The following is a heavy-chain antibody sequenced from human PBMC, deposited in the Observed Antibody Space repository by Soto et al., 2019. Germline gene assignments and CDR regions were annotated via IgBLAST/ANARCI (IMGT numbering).Heavy chain of an antibody. CDR2: INHSGST. Sequence: SETLSLTCAVYGGSFSGYYWSWIRQPPGKGLEWIGEINHSGSTNYNPSLKSRVTISVDTSKNQFSLKLSSVTAADTAVYYCARIGCSSTSCYWYYYYGMDVWGQGTTVTVSS. V-gene: IGHV4-34*01. CDR1: GGSFSGYY. J-gene: IGHJ6*02. D-gene: IGHD2-2*01. CDR3: ARIGCSSTSCYWYYYYGMDV.